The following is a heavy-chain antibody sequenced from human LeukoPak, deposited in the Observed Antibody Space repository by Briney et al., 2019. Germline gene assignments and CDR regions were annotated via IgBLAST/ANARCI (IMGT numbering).Heavy chain of an antibody. Sequence: SETLSLTCTVSGGSISSSSYYWSWIRQPPGKGLEWIGYIYYSGSTNYNPSLKSRVTISVDTSKNQFSLKLSSVTAADTAVYYCARDPPYGDYGGWDYWGQGTLVTVSS. D-gene: IGHD4-17*01. CDR1: GGSISSSSYY. J-gene: IGHJ4*02. CDR2: IYYSGST. CDR3: ARDPPYGDYGGWDY. V-gene: IGHV4-61*01.